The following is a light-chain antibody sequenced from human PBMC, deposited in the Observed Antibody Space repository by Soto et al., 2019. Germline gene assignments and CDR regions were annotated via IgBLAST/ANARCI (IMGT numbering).Light chain of an antibody. CDR2: GTS. CDR3: QQYDNSPT. Sequence: TRALSPVERAPPSFRASQSVSSNLAWYQQKPGQAPRLLIYGTSTRATGIPARFSGSGSGTDFTLTISSLQSEDFAVYYCQQYDNSPTFGQGTKVDIK. CDR1: QSVSSN. J-gene: IGKJ1*01. V-gene: IGKV3D-15*01.